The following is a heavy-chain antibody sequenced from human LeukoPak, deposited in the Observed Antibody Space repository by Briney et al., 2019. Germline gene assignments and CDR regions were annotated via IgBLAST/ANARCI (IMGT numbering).Heavy chain of an antibody. Sequence: SETLSLTCTVSGGSVSSGSYYWSWIRQPPGKGLEWIGYIYYSGSTNYNPSLKSRVTISVDTSKNQFSLNLSSVTAADTAVYYCASSEATTTPPPYGMDVWGQGTKVTVSS. CDR2: IYYSGST. J-gene: IGHJ6*02. V-gene: IGHV4-61*01. CDR1: GGSVSSGSYY. CDR3: ASSEATTTPPPYGMDV. D-gene: IGHD5-12*01.